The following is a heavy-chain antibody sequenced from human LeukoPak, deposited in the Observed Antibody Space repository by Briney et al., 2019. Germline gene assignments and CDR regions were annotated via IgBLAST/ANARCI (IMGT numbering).Heavy chain of an antibody. CDR1: GFIFSDYG. D-gene: IGHD1/OR15-1a*01. CDR2: IRYDGSSK. V-gene: IGHV3-30*02. J-gene: IGHJ4*02. Sequence: PGGSLRLSCAVYGFIFSDYGMHWVRQAPGKGLEWVAFIRYDGSSKYYVDSVKGRLTISKDNSKNTLYLQMNSLRAEDTAIYYCAKEGTASKPSDLDYWGQGTLVTVSS. CDR3: AKEGTASKPSDLDY.